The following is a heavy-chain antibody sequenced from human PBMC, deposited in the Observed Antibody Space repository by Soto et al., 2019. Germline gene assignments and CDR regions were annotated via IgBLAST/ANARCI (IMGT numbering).Heavy chain of an antibody. V-gene: IGHV4-31*03. CDR1: GGSISSGGHY. J-gene: IGHJ1*01. CDR3: VRNSHITSSWYNLEFQH. D-gene: IGHD6-13*01. Sequence: QVQLQESGPGLVKPSQTLSVACTVSGGSISSGGHYWSWIRQHPGKGLEWMGYIYYNGATNYKPSLKSRLAISRDTTKNQFSLRLTSVTAADTAVYFCVRNSHITSSWYNLEFQHWGHGTLVTVSS. CDR2: IYYNGAT.